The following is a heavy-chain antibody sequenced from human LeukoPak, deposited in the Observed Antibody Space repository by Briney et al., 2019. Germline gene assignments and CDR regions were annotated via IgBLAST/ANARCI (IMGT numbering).Heavy chain of an antibody. CDR1: GYTFTGYY. CDR2: INPNSGGT. Sequence: GASVKVSCKASGYTFTGYYMHWVRQAPGQGLEWMGWINPNSGGTNYAQKFQGRVTMTMDTSISTAYMELSRLRSDDTAVYYCARTVGATTRRGLDYWGQGTLVTVSS. J-gene: IGHJ4*02. D-gene: IGHD1-26*01. CDR3: ARTVGATTRRGLDY. V-gene: IGHV1-2*02.